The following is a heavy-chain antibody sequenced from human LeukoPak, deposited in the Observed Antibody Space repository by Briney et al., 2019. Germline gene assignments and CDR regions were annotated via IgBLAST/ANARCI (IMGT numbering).Heavy chain of an antibody. CDR1: GYTFPNYA. D-gene: IGHD6-19*01. CDR2: INAAHGNT. J-gene: IGHJ4*02. CDR3: ARGPYSSGWYGSLDY. V-gene: IGHV1-3*01. Sequence: ASVKVSCKASGYTFPNYAIHWVRQAPGQRLEWMGWINAAHGNTKYSQNFQGSVTITRDTSANTAYMELSNLGSEDTAVYFCARGPYSSGWYGSLDYWGQGTLVTVSS.